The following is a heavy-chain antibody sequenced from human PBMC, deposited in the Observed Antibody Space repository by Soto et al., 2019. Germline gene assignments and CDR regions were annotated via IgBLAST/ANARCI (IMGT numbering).Heavy chain of an antibody. J-gene: IGHJ4*02. CDR3: ATTGPY. CDR1: GFTFSSYG. Sequence: QVQLVESGGGVVQPGRSVRLSCAASGFTFSSYGMHWVRQAPGKGLEWVAVIWFDGSNKCYADSVKGRFTISRDNSKNTVSLQMNSLRDEDSAAYYCATTGPYWGQGTLVTVSS. CDR2: IWFDGSNK. V-gene: IGHV3-33*01.